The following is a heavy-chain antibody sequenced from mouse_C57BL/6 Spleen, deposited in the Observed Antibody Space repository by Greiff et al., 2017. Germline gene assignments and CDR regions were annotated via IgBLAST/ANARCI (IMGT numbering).Heavy chain of an antibody. CDR1: GYTFTSYW. Sequence: VQLQQPGAELVMPGASVKLSCKASGYTFTSYWMHWVKQRPGQGLEWIGEIDPSDGYTNYNQKFKGKSTLTVDKSSSTAYMQLSSLTSEDSAVYYCARYRGNHWYFEVWGTGATVTVSS. CDR3: ARYRGNHWYFEV. CDR2: IDPSDGYT. V-gene: IGHV1-69*01. D-gene: IGHD2-1*01. J-gene: IGHJ1*03.